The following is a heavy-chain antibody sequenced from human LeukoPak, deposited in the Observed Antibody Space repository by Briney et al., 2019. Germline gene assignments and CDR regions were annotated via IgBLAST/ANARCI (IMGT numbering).Heavy chain of an antibody. CDR2: IYPGDSET. D-gene: IGHD3-22*01. CDR3: AREYYDSTHDY. Sequence: GESLKISCTGSGYRFTDYWIGWMRQMAGKGLEWMGIIYPGDSETRYSPSFQGQVTISADKSISTAYLQWSSLKASDSAMYYCAREYYDSTHDYWGQGTLVTVSS. V-gene: IGHV5-51*01. J-gene: IGHJ4*02. CDR1: GYRFTDYW.